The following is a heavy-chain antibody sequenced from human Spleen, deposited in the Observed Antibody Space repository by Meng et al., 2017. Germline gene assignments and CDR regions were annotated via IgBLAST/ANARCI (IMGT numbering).Heavy chain of an antibody. CDR1: GFTFSSYS. V-gene: IGHV3-21*01. CDR3: ARAFYGAAEPLDDY. D-gene: IGHD6-13*01. J-gene: IGHJ4*02. CDR2: ISSSSSYI. Sequence: GESLKISCAASGFTFSSYSINWVRQAPGKGLEWVSSISSSSSYIYYADSVKGRFTISRDNAKNSLYLQMNSLRAEDTAVYYCARAFYGAAEPLDDYWGQGTLVTVSS.